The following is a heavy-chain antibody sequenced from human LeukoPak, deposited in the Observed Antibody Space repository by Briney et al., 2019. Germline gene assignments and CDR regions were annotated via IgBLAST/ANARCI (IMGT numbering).Heavy chain of an antibody. CDR3: ARISIAVAGADY. CDR1: GFTFSSSW. V-gene: IGHV3-7*01. Sequence: GGSLRLSCAASGFTFSSSWMSWVRQAPGEGLEWVANIKQDGSEKYYVDSVKGRFTISRDNTKNSLYLQMDSLRAEDTAVYYCARISIAVAGADYWGQGTLVTVSS. D-gene: IGHD6-19*01. CDR2: IKQDGSEK. J-gene: IGHJ4*02.